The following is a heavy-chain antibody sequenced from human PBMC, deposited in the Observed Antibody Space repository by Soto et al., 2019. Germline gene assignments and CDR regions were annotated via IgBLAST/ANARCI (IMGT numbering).Heavy chain of an antibody. CDR2: IIPLFGRA. D-gene: IGHD6-25*01. V-gene: IGHV1-69*12. Sequence: QVQLVQSGAEVKKPGSSVKVSCKASGGTFSSYAISWVRQAPGQGLEWMGGIIPLFGRANYAQKFQGRVTITAAASTSTAYMELSSLRSEDTAVYYCAQTLGLAAAGPGRFDLWGRGTPVTVSS. J-gene: IGHJ2*01. CDR1: GGTFSSYA. CDR3: AQTLGLAAAGPGRFDL.